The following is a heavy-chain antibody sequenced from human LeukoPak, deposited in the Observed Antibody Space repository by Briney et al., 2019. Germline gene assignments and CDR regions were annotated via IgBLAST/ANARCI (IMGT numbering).Heavy chain of an antibody. Sequence: GGSLRLSCAASGFTFDDYAMHWVRQAPGKGLEWVSGISWNSGSIGYADSVKGRFTISRDNAKNSLYLQMNSLRAEDTAVYYCARAEYYDSSGYYFGVDAFDIWGQGTMVTVSS. CDR1: GFTFDDYA. D-gene: IGHD3-22*01. J-gene: IGHJ3*02. CDR2: ISWNSGSI. V-gene: IGHV3-9*01. CDR3: ARAEYYDSSGYYFGVDAFDI.